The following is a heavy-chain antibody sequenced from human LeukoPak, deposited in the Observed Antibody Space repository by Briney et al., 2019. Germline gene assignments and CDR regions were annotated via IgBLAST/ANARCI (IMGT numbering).Heavy chain of an antibody. CDR1: EFEPTYFW. V-gene: IGHV3-7*01. D-gene: IGHD3-16*02. CDR3: ATFVGTVSGSYTVPGGLLV. J-gene: IGHJ6*04. Sequence: GGSLRLSCVALEFEPTYFWMTWVRRAPGRGREWVANINPDGSESFYLDSVRGRFTISRDNAKKSLYLQMNSRRAEDTAVYYCATFVGTVSGSYTVPGGLLVWGKGTTVSVSS. CDR2: INPDGSES.